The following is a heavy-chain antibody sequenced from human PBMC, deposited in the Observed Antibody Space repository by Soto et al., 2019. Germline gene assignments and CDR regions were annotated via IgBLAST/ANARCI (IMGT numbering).Heavy chain of an antibody. D-gene: IGHD6-13*01. Sequence: SETLSLTCTVSGGSISSYYWSWIRQPPGKGLEWIGYIYYSGSTNYNPSLKSRVTISVDTSKNQVSLKLGSVTAADTALHYCARVAAAGVYYYYYYGMDVWGQGTTVTVSS. CDR3: ARVAAAGVYYYYYYGMDV. CDR2: IYYSGST. CDR1: GGSISSYY. J-gene: IGHJ6*02. V-gene: IGHV4-59*01.